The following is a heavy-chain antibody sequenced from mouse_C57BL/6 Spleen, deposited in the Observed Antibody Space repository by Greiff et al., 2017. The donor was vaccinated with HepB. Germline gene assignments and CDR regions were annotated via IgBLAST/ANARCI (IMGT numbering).Heavy chain of an antibody. V-gene: IGHV1-72*01. CDR1: GYTFTSYW. J-gene: IGHJ4*01. Sequence: QVQLKESGAELVKPGASVKLSCKASGYTFTSYWMHWVKQRPGRGLEWIGRIDPNSGGTKYNEKFKSKATLTVDKPSSTAYMQLSSLTSEDSAVYYCARSNYGSSRYAMDYWGQGTSVTVSS. CDR3: ARSNYGSSRYAMDY. D-gene: IGHD1-1*01. CDR2: IDPNSGGT.